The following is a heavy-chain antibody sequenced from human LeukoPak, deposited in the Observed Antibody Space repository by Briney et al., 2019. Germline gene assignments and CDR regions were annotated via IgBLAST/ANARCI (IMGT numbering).Heavy chain of an antibody. D-gene: IGHD3-22*01. J-gene: IGHJ4*02. CDR1: GFTFSDYN. V-gene: IGHV3-11*01. CDR3: ARYYYHSGTYYNLDY. CDR2: ISRSGSTK. Sequence: GGSLRLSCAASGFTFSDYNMRWIRQAPGKGLEWVSSISRSGSTKYYADSVKGRFTISRDNAKNSLFLQMNSLRAEDTAVYYCARYYYHSGTYYNLDYWGQGTLVTVSS.